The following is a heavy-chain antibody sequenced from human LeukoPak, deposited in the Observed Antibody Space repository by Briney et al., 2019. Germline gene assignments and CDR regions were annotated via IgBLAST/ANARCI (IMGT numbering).Heavy chain of an antibody. D-gene: IGHD3-10*01. V-gene: IGHV3-23*01. CDR3: ARAKPKNMVRGLIMRRESRYYFDY. J-gene: IGHJ4*02. CDR2: ISVSGANT. CDR1: GFTFSNYA. Sequence: GGSLRLSCAASGFTFSNYAMIWVRQAAGKGLEWVSGISVSGANTYYADSVKGRFSISRDNSKNTLYLQMSSLRAVDTAVYYCARAKPKNMVRGLIMRRESRYYFDYWGQGTLVTVSS.